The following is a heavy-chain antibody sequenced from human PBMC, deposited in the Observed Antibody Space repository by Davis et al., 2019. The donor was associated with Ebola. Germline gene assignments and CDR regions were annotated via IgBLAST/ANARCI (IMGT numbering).Heavy chain of an antibody. Sequence: SETLSLTCTVSGDSISSYYWSWIRQPPGKGLEWIGYIYYSGSTNYNPSLKSRVTISVDTSKNQFSLKLSSVTAADTAVYYCARVRKQLVLGTDYWGQGTLVTVSS. CDR3: ARVRKQLVLGTDY. J-gene: IGHJ4*02. CDR2: IYYSGST. D-gene: IGHD6-6*01. CDR1: GDSISSYY. V-gene: IGHV4-59*12.